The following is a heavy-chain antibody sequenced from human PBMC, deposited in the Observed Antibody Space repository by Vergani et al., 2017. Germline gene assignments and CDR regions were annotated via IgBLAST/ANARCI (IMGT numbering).Heavy chain of an antibody. J-gene: IGHJ6*02. CDR2: INPNSGGT. Sequence: QVQLVQSGAEVKKPGASVKVSCKASGYTFTGYYMHWVRQAPGQGLEWMGWINPNSGGTNYAQKFQGRVTMTRDTSISTAYMELSRLRSDDTAVYYGARDQPYEFWSGALYYYYGMDVWGQGTTVTVSS. CDR1: GYTFTGYY. V-gene: IGHV1-2*02. D-gene: IGHD3-3*01. CDR3: ARDQPYEFWSGALYYYYGMDV.